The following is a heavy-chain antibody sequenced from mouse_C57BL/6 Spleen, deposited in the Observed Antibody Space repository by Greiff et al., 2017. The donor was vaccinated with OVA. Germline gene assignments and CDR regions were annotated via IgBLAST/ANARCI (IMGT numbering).Heavy chain of an antibody. V-gene: IGHV1-54*01. D-gene: IGHD1-1*01. CDR3: ARSDYGSSYDV. J-gene: IGHJ1*03. CDR2: INPGSGGT. CDR1: GYAFTNYL. Sequence: VQLQESGAELVRPGTSVKVSCKASGYAFTNYLIEWVKQRPGQGLEWIGVINPGSGGTNYNEKFKGKATLTADKSSSTAYMQLSSLTSEDSAVYFCARSDYGSSYDVWGTGTTVTVSS.